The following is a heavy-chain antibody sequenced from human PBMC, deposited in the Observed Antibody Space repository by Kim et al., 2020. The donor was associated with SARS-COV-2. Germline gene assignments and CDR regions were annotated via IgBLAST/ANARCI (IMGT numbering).Heavy chain of an antibody. D-gene: IGHD3-22*01. CDR3: TREGGGRAYFGAFDV. J-gene: IGHJ6*02. Sequence: GGSLRLSCAASGFTFSAYNMNWVRQAPGKGLEWIAFITTSSGILYYADSVRGRFTDSRDNAKKSVYLQMDSLREDDTAIYFCTREGGGRAYFGAFDVWG. CDR2: ITTSSGIL. CDR1: GFTFSAYN. V-gene: IGHV3-48*02.